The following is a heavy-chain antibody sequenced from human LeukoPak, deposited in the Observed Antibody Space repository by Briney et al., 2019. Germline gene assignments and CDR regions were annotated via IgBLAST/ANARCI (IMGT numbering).Heavy chain of an antibody. Sequence: PGGSLRLSCAASGFTFSSYGMYWVRQAPGKGLEWVAVISYDGSNKYYADSVTGRFTISRDNSENTLYLQMDSLRPEDTAVYYCAKGYSYYGTGPCDYWGQGTLVTFSS. CDR2: ISYDGSNK. V-gene: IGHV3-30*18. CDR1: GFTFSSYG. CDR3: AKGYSYYGTGPCDY. D-gene: IGHD3-10*01. J-gene: IGHJ4*02.